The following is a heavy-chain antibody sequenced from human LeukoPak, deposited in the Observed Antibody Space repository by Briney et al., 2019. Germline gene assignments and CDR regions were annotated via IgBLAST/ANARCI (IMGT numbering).Heavy chain of an antibody. V-gene: IGHV4-34*01. Sequence: SETLSLTCAVYGGSFSGYYWSWIRQPPGKGLEWIGEINHSGSTNYNPSLKIRVTISVDTSKNQFSLKLSSVTAADTAVYYCARGEAAAGTGYYFDYWGQGTLVTVSS. D-gene: IGHD6-13*01. CDR1: GGSFSGYY. CDR3: ARGEAAAGTGYYFDY. CDR2: INHSGST. J-gene: IGHJ4*02.